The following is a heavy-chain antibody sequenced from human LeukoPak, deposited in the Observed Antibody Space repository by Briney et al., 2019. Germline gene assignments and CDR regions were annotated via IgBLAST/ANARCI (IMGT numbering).Heavy chain of an antibody. D-gene: IGHD1-26*01. Sequence: GGSLRLSCAASGFTFSSYSMNWVRQAPGKGLEWVSSISSSSSYIYYGASVKGRFTISRDNSKNTLNLQMNSLRAEDTAVYYCATSKYSGSYWGQGTLVTVSS. CDR2: ISSSSSYI. CDR3: ATSKYSGSY. CDR1: GFTFSSYS. V-gene: IGHV3-21*04. J-gene: IGHJ4*02.